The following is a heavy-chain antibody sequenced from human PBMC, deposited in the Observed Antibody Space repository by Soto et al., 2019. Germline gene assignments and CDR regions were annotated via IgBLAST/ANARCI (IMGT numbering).Heavy chain of an antibody. J-gene: IGHJ4*02. Sequence: GASVKVSCKASGYTFTSYAMHWVRQAPGQRLEWMGWINAGNGNTKYSQKFQGRVTITRDTSASTAYMELSSLRSEDTAVYYCARGRYSGSYRTVYLDYWGQGTLVTVSS. CDR1: GYTFTSYA. CDR2: INAGNGNT. CDR3: ARGRYSGSYRTVYLDY. D-gene: IGHD1-26*01. V-gene: IGHV1-3*01.